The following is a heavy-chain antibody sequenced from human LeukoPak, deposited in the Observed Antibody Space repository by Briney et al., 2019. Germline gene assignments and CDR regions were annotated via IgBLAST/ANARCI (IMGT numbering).Heavy chain of an antibody. CDR2: IYSSGST. V-gene: IGHV4-4*07. CDR3: ARDRGYCRGGSCYLDY. D-gene: IGHD2-15*01. J-gene: IGHJ4*02. CDR1: GGSISSYY. Sequence: TSETLSPTCTVSGGSISSYYWSWIRQPAGKGLEWIGRIYSSGSTNYNPSLKSRVTMSVDTSKNQFSLKLSSVTAADTAVYYCARDRGYCRGGSCYLDYWGQGTLVTVSS.